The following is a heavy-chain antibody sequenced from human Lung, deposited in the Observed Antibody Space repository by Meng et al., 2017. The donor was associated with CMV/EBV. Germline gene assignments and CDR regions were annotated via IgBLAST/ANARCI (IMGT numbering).Heavy chain of an antibody. CDR1: GGSISSYY. CDR3: ARWDYSNYLFFDY. J-gene: IGHJ4*02. Sequence: SETLSLXCTVSGGSISSYYWSWIRQPPGKGLEWIGYIYYSGSTNYNPSLKSRVTISVDTSKNQFSLKLSSVTAADTAVYYCARWDYSNYLFFDYWGQGTLVTVSS. V-gene: IGHV4-59*01. CDR2: IYYSGST. D-gene: IGHD4-11*01.